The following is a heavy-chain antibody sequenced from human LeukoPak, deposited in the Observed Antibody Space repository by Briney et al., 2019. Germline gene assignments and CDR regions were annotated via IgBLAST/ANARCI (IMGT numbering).Heavy chain of an antibody. CDR2: ISGSGGST. Sequence: PGGSLRLSCAASGFTFSSYAMSWVRQAPGKGLEWVSAISGSGGSTYYADSVKGRFTISRDNSKNTLYLQMNSPRAEDTAVYYCAKDSRILLGSTFDYWGQGTLVTVSS. D-gene: IGHD1-26*01. J-gene: IGHJ4*02. V-gene: IGHV3-23*01. CDR3: AKDSRILLGSTFDY. CDR1: GFTFSSYA.